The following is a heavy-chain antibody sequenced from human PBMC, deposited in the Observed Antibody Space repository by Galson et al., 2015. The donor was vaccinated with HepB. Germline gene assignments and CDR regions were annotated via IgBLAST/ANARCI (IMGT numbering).Heavy chain of an antibody. CDR3: ARESSIAAAGDQIDY. V-gene: IGHV1-18*01. D-gene: IGHD6-13*01. J-gene: IGHJ4*02. CDR2: ISAYNGNT. Sequence: SVKVSCKASGSTFTSYGISWVRQAPGQGLEWMGWISAYNGNTNYAQKPQGRVTMTTDTSTSTAYMELRSLRSDDTAVYYCARESSIAAAGDQIDYWGQGTLVTVSS. CDR1: GSTFTSYG.